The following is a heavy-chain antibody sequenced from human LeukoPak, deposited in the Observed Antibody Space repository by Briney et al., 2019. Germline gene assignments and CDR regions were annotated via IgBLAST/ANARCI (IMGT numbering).Heavy chain of an antibody. J-gene: IGHJ4*02. CDR2: IIPIFGTA. D-gene: IGHD3-22*01. CDR3: ALLPQNYYDSSFDY. Sequence: SVKVSCKASGGTFSSYAISWVRQAPGQRLEWMGGIIPIFGTANYAQKFQGRVTITADESTSTAYMELSSLRSEDTAVYYCALLPQNYYDSSFDYWGQGTLVTVSS. CDR1: GGTFSSYA. V-gene: IGHV1-69*13.